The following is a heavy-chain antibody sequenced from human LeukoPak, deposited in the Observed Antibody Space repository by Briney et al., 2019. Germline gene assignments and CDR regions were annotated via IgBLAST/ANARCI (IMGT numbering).Heavy chain of an antibody. V-gene: IGHV1-2*02. CDR3: ARDRQWLVERWFDP. CDR1: GYTFTGYY. D-gene: IGHD6-19*01. Sequence: GASVKVSCKASGYTFTGYYMHWVRQAPGQGLEWMGWINPNSGGTNYAQKLQGRVTMTTDTSTSTAYMELRSLRSDDTAVYYCARDRQWLVERWFDPWGQGTLVTVSS. J-gene: IGHJ5*02. CDR2: INPNSGGT.